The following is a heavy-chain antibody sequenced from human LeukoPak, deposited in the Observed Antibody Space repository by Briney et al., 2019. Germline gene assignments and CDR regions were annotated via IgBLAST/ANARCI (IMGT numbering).Heavy chain of an antibody. CDR1: GGSISSYY. D-gene: IGHD5-12*01. V-gene: IGHV4-59*12. CDR2: IYYSGST. J-gene: IGHJ4*02. CDR3: ARVYSGYDFYPHYFDY. Sequence: SETLSLTCTVSGGSISSYYWSWIRQPPGKGLEWIGYIYYSGSTNYNPSLKSRVTISVDTSKNQFSLKLSSVTAADTAVYYCARVYSGYDFYPHYFDYWGQGTLVTVSS.